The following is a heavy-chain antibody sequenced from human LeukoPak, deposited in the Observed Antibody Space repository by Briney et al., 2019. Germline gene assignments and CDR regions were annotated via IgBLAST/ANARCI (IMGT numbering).Heavy chain of an antibody. Sequence: GGSLRLSCAASGFTFSSYSMNWVRQAPGKGLEWVSSISSSSSYIYYADSVKGRFTISRDNAKNSLYLQMNSLRAEDTAVYYCARDGAAANDYGDPSDYWGQGTLVTVSS. CDR3: ARDGAAANDYGDPSDY. CDR1: GFTFSSYS. V-gene: IGHV3-21*01. CDR2: ISSSSSYI. D-gene: IGHD4-17*01. J-gene: IGHJ4*02.